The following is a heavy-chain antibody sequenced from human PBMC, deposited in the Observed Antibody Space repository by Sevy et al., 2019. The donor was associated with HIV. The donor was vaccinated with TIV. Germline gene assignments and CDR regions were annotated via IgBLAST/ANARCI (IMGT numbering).Heavy chain of an antibody. CDR2: ISGSGGST. Sequence: GGSLRLSCAASGFTFSSYAMSWVRQAPGKGLEWVSAISGSGGSTYYADSVKGRFTISRDNSRNTLYLQMNSLRAEDTAVYYCAKMIVGVIRDLGVCDYWGQGTLVTVSS. V-gene: IGHV3-23*01. CDR1: GFTFSSYA. CDR3: AKMIVGVIRDLGVCDY. J-gene: IGHJ4*02. D-gene: IGHD3-22*01.